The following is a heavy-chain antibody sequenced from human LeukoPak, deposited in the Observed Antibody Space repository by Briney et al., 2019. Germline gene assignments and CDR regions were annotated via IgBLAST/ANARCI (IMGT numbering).Heavy chain of an antibody. D-gene: IGHD3-10*01. CDR1: GFTFSSYS. V-gene: IGHV3-48*04. CDR2: ISSSSTI. CDR3: ARDYGAL. J-gene: IGHJ4*02. Sequence: PGGSLRLSCAASGFTFSSYSMNWVRQAPGKGLEWVSYISSSSTIYYADSVKGRFTISRDNAKNSLYLQMNSLRAEDTAVYYCARDYGALWGQGTLVTVSS.